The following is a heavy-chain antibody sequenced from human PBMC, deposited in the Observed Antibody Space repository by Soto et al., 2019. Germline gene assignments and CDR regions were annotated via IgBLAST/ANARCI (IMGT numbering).Heavy chain of an antibody. V-gene: IGHV4-34*01. D-gene: IGHD2-15*01. J-gene: IGHJ5*02. CDR2: INHSGST. CDR1: GGSFSGYY. Sequence: SETLTLTCADYGGSFSGYYWSWIRQPPGKGLEWIGEINHSGSTNYNPSLKSRVTISVDTSKNQFSLKLSSVTAADTAVYYCARGPPIQYCSGGRCYSRWFDPWGQGTLVTVSS. CDR3: ARGPPIQYCSGGRCYSRWFDP.